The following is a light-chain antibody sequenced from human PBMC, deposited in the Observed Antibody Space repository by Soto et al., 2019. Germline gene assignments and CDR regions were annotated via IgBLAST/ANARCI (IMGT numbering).Light chain of an antibody. CDR3: SSYVGGNNYV. V-gene: IGLV2-8*01. J-gene: IGLJ1*01. CDR2: EVS. Sequence: QSALTQPPSASGSPGQSVTISCTGTSSDVGGYNYVSWYQQHPGKAPKLMIYEVSKRPSGVPDRFSGSKSGNTASLTVSGLQAEDEADYYCSSYVGGNNYVFGTGTKLNVL. CDR1: SSDVGGYNY.